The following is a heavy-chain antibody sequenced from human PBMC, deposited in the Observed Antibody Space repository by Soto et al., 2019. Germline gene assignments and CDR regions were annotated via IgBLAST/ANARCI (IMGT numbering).Heavy chain of an antibody. CDR1: GFTFSSYG. D-gene: IGHD6-19*01. V-gene: IGHV3-30*18. J-gene: IGHJ4*02. CDR3: ANSGYSSGWYRSFSDY. CDR2: ISYDGSNK. Sequence: QVQLVESGGGVVQPGRSLRLSCAASGFTFSSYGMHWVRQAPGKGLEWVAVISYDGSNKYYADSVKGRFTISRDNSKNTLYLQMNSLRAEDTAVYYCANSGYSSGWYRSFSDYWGQGTLVTVSS.